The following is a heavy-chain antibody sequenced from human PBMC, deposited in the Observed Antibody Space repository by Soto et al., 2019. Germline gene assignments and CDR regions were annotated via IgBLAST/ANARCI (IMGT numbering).Heavy chain of an antibody. CDR1: GFTFSSYS. Sequence: GGSLRLSCAASGFTFSSYSMNWVRQAPGKGLEWVSVISGSGGSTYYADSVKGRFTISRDNSKNTLYLQMNSLRAEDTAVYYCAKNPGYYYDSTGYHFDYWGQGTLVTVSS. CDR2: ISGSGGST. D-gene: IGHD3-22*01. V-gene: IGHV3-23*01. CDR3: AKNPGYYYDSTGYHFDY. J-gene: IGHJ4*02.